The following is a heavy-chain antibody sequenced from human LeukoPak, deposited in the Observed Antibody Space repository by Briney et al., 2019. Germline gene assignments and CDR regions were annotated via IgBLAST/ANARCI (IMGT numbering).Heavy chain of an antibody. J-gene: IGHJ4*02. CDR2: LRGNRSTT. D-gene: IGHD4-23*01. CDR3: ARGPGPATLRTPFDY. Sequence: GRSLRPSYAPYALTLSTYNMSSVSQAPRKGLEWDLYLRGNRSTTNYAASVKGRFTVSRDDAKNSLYLQMNSLRSEDTAVYYCARGPGPATLRTPFDYWGQGTLVTVSS. V-gene: IGHV3-48*04. CDR1: ALTLSTYN.